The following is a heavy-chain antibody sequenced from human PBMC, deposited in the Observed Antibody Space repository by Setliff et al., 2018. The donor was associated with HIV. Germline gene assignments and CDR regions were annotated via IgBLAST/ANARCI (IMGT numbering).Heavy chain of an antibody. V-gene: IGHV3-73*01. CDR3: SRPGYYGSGRDY. CDR2: IRSIANSYAT. CDR1: GFTFNIHW. J-gene: IGHJ4*02. D-gene: IGHD3-10*01. Sequence: GGSLRLSCAASGFTFNIHWMTWVRHASGKGLEWVGRIRSIANSYATTYGASVKGRFTISRDDSKNTAYLQMNSLKTEDTAVYYCSRPGYYGSGRDYWGQGTLVTVS.